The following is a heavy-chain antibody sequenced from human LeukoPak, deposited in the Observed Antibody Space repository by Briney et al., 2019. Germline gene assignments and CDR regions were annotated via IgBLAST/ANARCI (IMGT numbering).Heavy chain of an antibody. CDR2: INPNSGGT. J-gene: IGHJ4*02. V-gene: IGHV1-2*02. CDR1: GYTFTGYY. D-gene: IGHD2-15*01. Sequence: ASVKVSCEASGYTFTGYYMHWVRQAPGQGLEWMGWINPNSGGTNYAQKFQGRVTMTRDTSISTAYMELSRLRSDDTAVYYCAREHCSGGSCYHDYWGQGTLVTVSS. CDR3: AREHCSGGSCYHDY.